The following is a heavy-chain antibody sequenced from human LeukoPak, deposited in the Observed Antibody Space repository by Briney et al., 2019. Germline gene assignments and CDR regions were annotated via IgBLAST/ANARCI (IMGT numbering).Heavy chain of an antibody. CDR3: ARWTDTGIDY. CDR2: IYIRGTT. J-gene: IGHJ4*02. V-gene: IGHV4-61*02. Sequence: SSQTLSLTCTVSGDSISSGSYYWSWIRQPAEKGLEWIGRIYIRGTTTYNSSLKSRVTISVDTSKNQFSLKLSSVTAADTAVYYCARWTDTGIDYWGQGTLVTVSS. D-gene: IGHD5-18*01. CDR1: GDSISSGSYY.